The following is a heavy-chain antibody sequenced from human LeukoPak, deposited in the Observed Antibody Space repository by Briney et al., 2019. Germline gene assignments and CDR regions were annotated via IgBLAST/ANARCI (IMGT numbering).Heavy chain of an antibody. Sequence: GGSLRLSCAASGFTFSDCYMNWIRQAPGKGLEWVANIKQDGSEKYYMDSVKGRFTISRDNAKNSLYLQMNSLRAEDTAVYYCARETRIQLWLSSYYYYMDVWGKGTTVTISS. CDR1: GFTFSDCY. CDR3: ARETRIQLWLSSYYYYMDV. V-gene: IGHV3-7*01. J-gene: IGHJ6*03. D-gene: IGHD5-18*01. CDR2: IKQDGSEK.